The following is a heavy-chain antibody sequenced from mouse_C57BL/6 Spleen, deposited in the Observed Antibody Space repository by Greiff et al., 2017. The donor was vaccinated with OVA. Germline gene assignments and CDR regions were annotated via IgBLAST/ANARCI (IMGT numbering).Heavy chain of an antibody. Sequence: DVQLQESGPGLVKPSQSLSLTCSVTGYSITSGYYWNWIRQFPGNKLEWMGYISYDGSNNYNPSLKNRISITRDTSKNQFFLKLNSVTTEDTATYYCARDGYGYFDYWGQGTTLTVSS. D-gene: IGHD2-2*01. CDR1: GYSITSGYY. V-gene: IGHV3-6*01. CDR3: ARDGYGYFDY. CDR2: ISYDGSN. J-gene: IGHJ2*01.